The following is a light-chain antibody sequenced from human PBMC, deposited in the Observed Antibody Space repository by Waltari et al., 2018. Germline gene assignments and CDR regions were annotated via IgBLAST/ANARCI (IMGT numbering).Light chain of an antibody. CDR3: QQYHNWPYT. V-gene: IGKV3-15*01. CDR2: GAS. Sequence: EILMTQSPATLSVSPGERATLSCRASQSLSTNLAWYQQHPGQAPRLLIYGASTGATGVPARFSGSRSGTEFTLIISSLQSEDFALYYCQQYHNWPYTFGQGTKLEIK. CDR1: QSLSTN. J-gene: IGKJ2*01.